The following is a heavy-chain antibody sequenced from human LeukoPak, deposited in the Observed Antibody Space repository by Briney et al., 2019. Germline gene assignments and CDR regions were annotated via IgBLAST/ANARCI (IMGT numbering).Heavy chain of an antibody. D-gene: IGHD6-13*01. CDR3: ARDPSDSSSWIKGYFQH. V-gene: IGHV1-69*04. CDR1: GGTFSSYT. Sequence: SVKVSXKASGGTFSSYTISWMRQAPGQGLEWIGRIIPILGIANYAQKFQGRVTITADKSTSTAYMELSSLRSEDTAVYYCARDPSDSSSWIKGYFQHWGQGTLVTVSS. CDR2: IIPILGIA. J-gene: IGHJ1*01.